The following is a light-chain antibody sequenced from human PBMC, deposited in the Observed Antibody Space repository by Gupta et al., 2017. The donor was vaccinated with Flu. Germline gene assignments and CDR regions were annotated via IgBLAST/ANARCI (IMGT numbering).Light chain of an antibody. V-gene: IGKV3-11*01. CDR1: QSVSSY. CDR3: QQRSNWPLT. J-gene: IGKJ4*01. CDR2: DAS. Sequence: ELVLTQSPATLSLSPGDRGPISCRASQSVSSYLAWYQQKPGQAPRLLIYDASNRATGIPDRFSGSGSGTDFTLTISSLEPEDFAGYYCQQRSNWPLTFGGGTKVEIK.